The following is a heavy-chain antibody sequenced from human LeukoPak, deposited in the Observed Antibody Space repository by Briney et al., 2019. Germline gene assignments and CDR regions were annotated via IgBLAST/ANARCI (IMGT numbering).Heavy chain of an antibody. V-gene: IGHV4-4*07. CDR3: ARSHEGFSSSWASYYYYMDV. J-gene: IGHJ6*03. D-gene: IGHD6-6*01. Sequence: SETLSLTCTASGGSISSYYWSWIRQPAGKGLEWIGRIYTSGSNNYNPSLESGVTMSVDTSKNQFSLKLSSVAAADTAVYYCARSHEGFSSSWASYYYYMDVWGKGTTVTVSS. CDR2: IYTSGSN. CDR1: GGSISSYY.